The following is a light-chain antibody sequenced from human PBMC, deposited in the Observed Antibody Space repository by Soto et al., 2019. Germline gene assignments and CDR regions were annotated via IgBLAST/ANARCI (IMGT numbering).Light chain of an antibody. Sequence: QSALTQPPSPSGTPDQSFTLSCTGTGIKVGGYKYVSWYQQHPGKAPKLMISEVSKRPSGVPDRFSGSKSGNTASMTVSGLQAEDEADYYCSSYAGGTFYVFGTGTKVTVL. CDR2: EVS. CDR1: GIKVGGYKY. J-gene: IGLJ1*01. V-gene: IGLV2-8*01. CDR3: SSYAGGTFYV.